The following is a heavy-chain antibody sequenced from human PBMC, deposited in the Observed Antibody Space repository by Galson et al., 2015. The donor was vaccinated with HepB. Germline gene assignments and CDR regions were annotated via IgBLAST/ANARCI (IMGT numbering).Heavy chain of an antibody. CDR1: GFTFSRYW. J-gene: IGHJ6*03. D-gene: IGHD6-13*01. V-gene: IGHV3-74*01. Sequence: SLRLSCAASGFTFSRYWMHWVRQAPGKGLVWVSRINSDGSSTSYADSVKGRFTISRDNAKSTLYLQMNSLRAEDTAVYYCARENSSSWYFYYYYMDVWGKGTTVTVSS. CDR2: INSDGSST. CDR3: ARENSSSWYFYYYYMDV.